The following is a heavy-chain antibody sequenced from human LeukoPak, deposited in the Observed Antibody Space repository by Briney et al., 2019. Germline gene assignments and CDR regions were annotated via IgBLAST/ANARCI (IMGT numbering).Heavy chain of an antibody. Sequence: SETLSLTCAVYGGSFSGYYWSWIRQPPGKGLEWIGEINHSGSTNYNPSLKSRVTILVDTSKNQFSLKLSSVTAADTAVYYCARPAVTTNYYYMDVWGKGTTVTISS. J-gene: IGHJ6*03. CDR1: GGSFSGYY. CDR3: ARPAVTTNYYYMDV. CDR2: INHSGST. D-gene: IGHD4-17*01. V-gene: IGHV4-34*01.